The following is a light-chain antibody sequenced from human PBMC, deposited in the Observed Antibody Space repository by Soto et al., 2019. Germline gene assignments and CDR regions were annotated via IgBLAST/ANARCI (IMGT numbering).Light chain of an antibody. CDR1: SSDVGGYNY. J-gene: IGLJ1*01. Sequence: QSVLTQPASVSGSPGQSITISCTGTSSDVGGYNYVSWYQQHPGKAPKLIIFGVSNRPSGVSNRFSGSKSGNTASLTISGLQAEDEADYYCSSSTSITTLDVFGTGTKVTVL. CDR3: SSSTSITTLDV. V-gene: IGLV2-14*01. CDR2: GVS.